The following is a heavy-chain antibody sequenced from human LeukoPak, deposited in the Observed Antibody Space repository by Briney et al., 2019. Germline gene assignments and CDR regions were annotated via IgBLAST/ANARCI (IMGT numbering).Heavy chain of an antibody. V-gene: IGHV4-34*01. CDR2: INHSGST. CDR1: GGSFSGYY. Sequence: PSETLSLTCAVYGGSFSGYYWSWIRQPPGKGLEWIGEINHSGSTNYNPSLKSRVTISVDTSKNQFSLKLSSVTAADTAVYYCARVGMVKRFDPWGQGTLVTVSS. J-gene: IGHJ5*02. CDR3: ARVGMVKRFDP. D-gene: IGHD5-24*01.